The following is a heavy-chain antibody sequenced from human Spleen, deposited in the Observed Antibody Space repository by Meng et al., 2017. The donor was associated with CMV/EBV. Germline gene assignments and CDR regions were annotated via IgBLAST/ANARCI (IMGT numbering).Heavy chain of an antibody. CDR3: ARDHARYQLHLNGY. CDR1: GFTSTTHY. CDR2: INPSGGST. J-gene: IGHJ4*02. Sequence: ASVKVSCKTSGFTSTTHYMYWVRQAPGQGLEWMGIINPSGGSTSYAQKFQHRLTMTKDTSTSTLYMELSSLRSDDTAVYYCARDHARYQLHLNGYWGQGTLVTVSS. D-gene: IGHD2-2*01. V-gene: IGHV1-46*01.